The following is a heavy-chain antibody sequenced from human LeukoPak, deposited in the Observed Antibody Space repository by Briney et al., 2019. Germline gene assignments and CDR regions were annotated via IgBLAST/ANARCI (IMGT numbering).Heavy chain of an antibody. J-gene: IGHJ4*02. CDR1: GGSITSHH. CDR3: ARSGGRDGYNFGY. CDR2: FYYSGST. V-gene: IGHV4-59*08. D-gene: IGHD5-24*01. Sequence: PSETLSLTCTVSGGSITSHHWSWIRQPPGKGLEWIGYFYYSGSTNYTPSLESRVTMSVDTSRTHLYLNLSSVTAADTAMYYCARSGGRDGYNFGYWGPGTLVTVSS.